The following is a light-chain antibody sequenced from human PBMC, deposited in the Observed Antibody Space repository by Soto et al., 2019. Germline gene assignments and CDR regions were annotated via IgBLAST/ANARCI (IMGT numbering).Light chain of an antibody. Sequence: VLTQSPATLSLSPGDRATLSCKASQSVGTYLAWYQQKPGQAPRLLIYDTSSRATGVPARFSGSGSGTDFTLTISSLEPEDFAVYYCQQRSNWPPLTFGGGTKLEIK. J-gene: IGKJ4*01. CDR3: QQRSNWPPLT. CDR1: QSVGTY. CDR2: DTS. V-gene: IGKV3-11*01.